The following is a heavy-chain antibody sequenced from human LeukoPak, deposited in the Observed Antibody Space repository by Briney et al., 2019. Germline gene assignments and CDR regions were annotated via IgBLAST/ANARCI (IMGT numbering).Heavy chain of an antibody. V-gene: IGHV1-69*05. CDR2: IIPIFGTA. J-gene: IGHJ6*03. CDR1: GGTFSSYA. CDR3: ARGKRVIYCSSTSCYRDYYYCMDV. Sequence: SVKVSCKASGGTFSSYAISWVRQAPGQGLEWMGGIIPIFGTANYAQKFQGRVTITTDESTSTAYMELSSLRSEDTAVYYCARGKRVIYCSSTSCYRDYYYCMDVWGKGTTVTVSS. D-gene: IGHD2-2*02.